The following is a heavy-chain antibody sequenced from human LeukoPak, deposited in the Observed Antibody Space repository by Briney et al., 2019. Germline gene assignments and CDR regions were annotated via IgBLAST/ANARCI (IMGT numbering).Heavy chain of an antibody. D-gene: IGHD2-2*01. CDR1: GFTFSSYA. CDR3: ARRYCTSTSCYGNTFYFDY. J-gene: IGHJ4*02. V-gene: IGHV3-64*01. CDR2: ITSDGART. Sequence: SGGSLRLSCAASGFTFSSYAMHWVRQAPGKGLEYVSAITSDGARTYYANSVKGRFTISRDDSKNTLYLQMGGLRAEDMAVYYCARRYCTSTSCYGNTFYFDYWGQGTLVIVSS.